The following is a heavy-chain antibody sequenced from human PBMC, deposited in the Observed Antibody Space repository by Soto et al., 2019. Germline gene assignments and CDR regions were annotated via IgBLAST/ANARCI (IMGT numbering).Heavy chain of an antibody. J-gene: IGHJ4*02. CDR1: GFTFSRYS. CDR2: IWYDGSNK. D-gene: IGHD6-13*01. Sequence: GGSLRLSCVVSGFTFSRYSMVWVRQAPGKGLEWVAIIWYDGSNKYYADSVKGRFTISRDSSKNTLYLQMNSLRAEDTAVYYCARVGSSWSFDYWGQGTLVTVSS. CDR3: ARVGSSWSFDY. V-gene: IGHV3-33*08.